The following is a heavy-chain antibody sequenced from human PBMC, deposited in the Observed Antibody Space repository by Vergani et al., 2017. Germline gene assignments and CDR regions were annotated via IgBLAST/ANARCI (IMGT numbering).Heavy chain of an antibody. Sequence: QVQLQESGPRLVNPSETLSLSCGVSGYSLSSGYFWGWSRQSPGKGLEWSVTFDRTGKTHLSPSLKIRLTNSVDKTKNQFSLRLTSATAADTAVYFCARDGMSPAERDPKNAFHVWGQGTRVSV. J-gene: IGHJ3*01. D-gene: IGHD5-24*01. CDR2: FDRTGKT. V-gene: IGHV4-38-2*02. CDR3: ARDGMSPAERDPKNAFHV. CDR1: GYSLSSGYF.